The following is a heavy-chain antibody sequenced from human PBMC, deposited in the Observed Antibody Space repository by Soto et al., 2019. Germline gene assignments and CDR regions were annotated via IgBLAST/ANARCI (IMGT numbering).Heavy chain of an antibody. D-gene: IGHD3-10*01. CDR1: GGSISSGGYY. CDR3: ATDSGSYYTNDAFDI. J-gene: IGHJ3*02. V-gene: IGHV4-31*03. CDR2: IYYSGST. Sequence: PSETLSLTCTVSGGSISSGGYYWSWIRQHPGKGLEWIGYIYYSGSTYYNPSLKSRVTISVDTSKNQFSLKLSSVTAADTAVYYCATDSGSYYTNDAFDIWGQGTMVTVSS.